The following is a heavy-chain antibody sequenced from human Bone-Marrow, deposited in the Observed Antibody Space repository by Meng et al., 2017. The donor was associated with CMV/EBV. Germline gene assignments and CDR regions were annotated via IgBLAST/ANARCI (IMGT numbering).Heavy chain of an antibody. V-gene: IGHV1-18*01. J-gene: IGHJ3*02. CDR3: ARFIAAAQNAFDI. Sequence: ASVKVSCKASGYSFNNYGITWVRQAPGQGLEWMGWITTYNGDTTYAQKVQGRVTVTTDTSTSTVYMELRSLTSDDTAVYYCARFIAAAQNAFDIWGQGTMVTVSS. D-gene: IGHD6-13*01. CDR2: ITTYNGDT. CDR1: GYSFNNYG.